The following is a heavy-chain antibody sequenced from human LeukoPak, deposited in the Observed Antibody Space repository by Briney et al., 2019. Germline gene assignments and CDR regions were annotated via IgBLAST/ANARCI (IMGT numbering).Heavy chain of an antibody. V-gene: IGHV4-34*01. CDR2: INHSGST. CDR1: GGSFSGYY. J-gene: IGHJ5*02. Sequence: SETLSLTCAVYGGSFSGYYWSWIRQPPGKGLEWIGEINHSGSTNYNPSLKSRVTISVDTSKNQFSLKRSSVTAADTAVYYCARFYRLGYCSGGSCYRFEPWGQGTLVTVSS. D-gene: IGHD2-15*01. CDR3: ARFYRLGYCSGGSCYRFEP.